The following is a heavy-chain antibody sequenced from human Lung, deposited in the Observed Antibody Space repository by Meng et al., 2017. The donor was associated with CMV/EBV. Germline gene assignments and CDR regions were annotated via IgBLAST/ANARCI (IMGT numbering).Heavy chain of an antibody. D-gene: IGHD1-14*01. CDR2: INPNSGGT. V-gene: IGHV1-2*02. Sequence: SXXVSXKASGYFFTGHFVHWVRQAPGQGLEWMGWINPNSGGTKYTQKFPGTVTMTRDTSISTVYMELCGLRSDDAAMYYCARAQDTTSADYYNYGIDVWXQGTXVTVSS. CDR1: GYFFTGHF. J-gene: IGHJ6*02. CDR3: ARAQDTTSADYYNYGIDV.